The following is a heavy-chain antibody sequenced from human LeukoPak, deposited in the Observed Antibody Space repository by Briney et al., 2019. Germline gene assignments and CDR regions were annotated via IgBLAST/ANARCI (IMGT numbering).Heavy chain of an antibody. V-gene: IGHV3-23*01. Sequence: PGGSLRLSCAASGFTFSSYAMSWVRQAPGKGLEWVSAISGSGGSTYYADSVKGRFTISRDNSKNTLYLQMNSLRAEDTAVYYCAKVGSSYGDYGGIDYWGQGTLVTVSS. J-gene: IGHJ4*02. CDR2: ISGSGGST. CDR3: AKVGSSYGDYGGIDY. D-gene: IGHD4-17*01. CDR1: GFTFSSYA.